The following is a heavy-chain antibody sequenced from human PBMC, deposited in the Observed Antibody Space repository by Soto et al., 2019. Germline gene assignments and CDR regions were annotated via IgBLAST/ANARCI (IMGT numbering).Heavy chain of an antibody. V-gene: IGHV1-18*01. CDR1: GYTFTSYG. J-gene: IGHJ6*02. CDR3: ARPSSTYYDFWSGYYPANYGIDV. CDR2: ISAYNGNT. D-gene: IGHD3-3*01. Sequence: ASVKVSCKASGYTFTSYGISWVRQAPGQGLEWMGWISAYNGNTNYAQKLQGRVTMTTDTSTSTAYMELRSLRSDDTAVYYCARPSSTYYDFWSGYYPANYGIDVWGQGTTVTVSS.